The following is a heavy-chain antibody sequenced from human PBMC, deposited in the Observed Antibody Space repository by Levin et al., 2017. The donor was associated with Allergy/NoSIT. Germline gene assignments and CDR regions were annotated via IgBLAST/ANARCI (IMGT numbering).Heavy chain of an antibody. Sequence: NSSETLSLTCSVSGTSISSWYWSWIRQPAGKGLEWIGRIHTTGGTSYNSSLQSRVTIAVEAANNQFSLKLTSMTAADTAVYYCAKYGVVPSAHFDSWGQGTLVIVSS. J-gene: IGHJ4*02. CDR1: GTSISSWY. CDR3: AKYGVVPSAHFDS. D-gene: IGHD2-2*01. V-gene: IGHV4-59*10. CDR2: IHTTGGT.